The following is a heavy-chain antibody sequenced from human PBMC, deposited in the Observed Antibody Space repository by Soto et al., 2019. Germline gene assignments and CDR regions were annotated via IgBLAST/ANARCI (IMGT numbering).Heavy chain of an antibody. CDR2: INPSSGGT. Sequence: ASVKVSCKASGYTFSNDYMHWVRQAPGQGLEWMGIINPSSGGTAYAQKFQGRITMTRDTSTSTVYMELRSLRSDDTAVYLCARDGYNYLPIYWGQGTLVTSPQ. V-gene: IGHV1-46*01. CDR1: GYTFSNDY. J-gene: IGHJ4*02. CDR3: ARDGYNYLPIY. D-gene: IGHD5-12*01.